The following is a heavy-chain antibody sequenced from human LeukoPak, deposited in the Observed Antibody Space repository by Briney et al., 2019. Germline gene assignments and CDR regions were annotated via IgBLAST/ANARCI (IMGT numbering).Heavy chain of an antibody. Sequence: PGGSLRLSCAASGFTFSSYWMSWVRQAPGKGLEWVANIKQDGSEKYYVDSVKGRFTISRDNAKNSLYLQMNSLRAEDTAVYYCARESITMVRGVIGRPNYYFDYWGQGTLVTVSS. V-gene: IGHV3-7*01. CDR2: IKQDGSEK. J-gene: IGHJ4*02. CDR3: ARESITMVRGVIGRPNYYFDY. D-gene: IGHD3-10*01. CDR1: GFTFSSYW.